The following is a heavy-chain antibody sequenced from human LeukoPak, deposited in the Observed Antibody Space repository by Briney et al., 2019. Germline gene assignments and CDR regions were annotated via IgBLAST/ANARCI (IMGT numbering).Heavy chain of an antibody. CDR2: TREDGSEK. D-gene: IGHD6-6*01. J-gene: IGHJ4*02. CDR3: AREVYSSSSRTTPRCFDY. Sequence: PGGSLRLSCTASGFTFSTYWMSWVRQAPGKGLEWVANTREDGSEKYYVDSVKGRFTISRDNAKNSLYLQMNSLRAEDTAVYYCAREVYSSSSRTTPRCFDYWGQGTLVTVSS. CDR1: GFTFSTYW. V-gene: IGHV3-7*01.